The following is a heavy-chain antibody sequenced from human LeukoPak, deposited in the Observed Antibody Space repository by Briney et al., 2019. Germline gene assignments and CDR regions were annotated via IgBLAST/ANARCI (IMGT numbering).Heavy chain of an antibody. D-gene: IGHD2-2*01. CDR1: GYTFTGYY. V-gene: IGHV1-2*02. CDR2: INPNSGGT. CDR3: ARDIVVVPAAQFDY. Sequence: ASVKVSCKASGYTFTGYYMHWVRQAPGQGLEWMGWINPNSGGTNYAQKFQGRVTMTRDTSISTAYMELSRLRSDDTAVYYCARDIVVVPAAQFDYWGQGTLVTVSS. J-gene: IGHJ4*02.